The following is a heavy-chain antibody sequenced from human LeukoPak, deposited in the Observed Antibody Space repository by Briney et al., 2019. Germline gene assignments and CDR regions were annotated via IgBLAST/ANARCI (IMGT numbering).Heavy chain of an antibody. CDR3: GRYPPIVVVPATPPWGAFDI. J-gene: IGHJ3*02. CDR2: INPNSGGT. V-gene: IGHV1-2*02. D-gene: IGHD2-2*01. CDR1: GYTFTGYY. Sequence: ASVKVSCKASGYTFTGYYMHWVRQAPGQGLEWMGWINPNSGGTNYAQKFQGRVTMTRDTSISTAYMELSRLRSDDTAVYYCGRYPPIVVVPATPPWGAFDIWGQGTMVTVSS.